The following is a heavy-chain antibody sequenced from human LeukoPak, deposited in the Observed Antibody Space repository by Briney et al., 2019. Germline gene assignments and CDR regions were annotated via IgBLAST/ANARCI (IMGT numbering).Heavy chain of an antibody. D-gene: IGHD5-24*01. CDR2: IIPIFGTA. V-gene: IGHV1-69*13. CDR1: GGTFSSYA. J-gene: IGHJ6*04. CDR3: ASSGKATTPLDV. Sequence: SVKVSCKASGGTFSSYAISWVRQAPGRGLEWMGGIIPIFGTANYAQKFQGRVTITADESTSTAYMELSSLRSEDTAVYYCASSGKATTPLDVWGKGTTVTVSS.